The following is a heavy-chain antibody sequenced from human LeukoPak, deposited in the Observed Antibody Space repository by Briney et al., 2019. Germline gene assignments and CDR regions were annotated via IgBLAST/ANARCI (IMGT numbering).Heavy chain of an antibody. CDR2: ISGSGRST. CDR1: GFNFSHYA. CDR3: ARRAMPATRAVQNYFDP. D-gene: IGHD2-15*01. V-gene: IGHV3-23*01. J-gene: IGHJ5*02. Sequence: GGSLRLSCDVSGFNFSHYAMSWVRQPPGKGLEAVSAISGSGRSTYYIVSVKGRFTISRDNSKNILYLQMNSLRTDDTALYYCARRAMPATRAVQNYFDPWGQGTLVTVSS.